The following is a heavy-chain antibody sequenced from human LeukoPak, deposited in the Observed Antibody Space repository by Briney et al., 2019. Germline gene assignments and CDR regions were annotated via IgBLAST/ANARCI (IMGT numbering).Heavy chain of an antibody. CDR1: GFTFSTYE. CDR2: ISSSGSTI. V-gene: IGHV3-48*03. CDR3: ARVVPHYCSGGSCYYGIDY. J-gene: IGHJ4*02. D-gene: IGHD2-15*01. Sequence: GGSLRLSCAASGFTFSTYEINWVRQAPGKGLEWVSYISSSGSTIYYADSVKGRFTISRDNAKNSLYLQMNSLRAEDTAVYYCARVVPHYCSGGSCYYGIDYWGQGTLVTVSS.